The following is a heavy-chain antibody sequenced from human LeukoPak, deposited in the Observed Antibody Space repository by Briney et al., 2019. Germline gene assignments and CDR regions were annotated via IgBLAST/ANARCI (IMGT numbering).Heavy chain of an antibody. V-gene: IGHV3-7*01. Sequence: GGSLRLSCAASGFTFSSYAMSWVRQAPGKGLEWVANIKQDGSEKYYVDSVKGRFTISRDNAKNSLYLQMNSLRAEDTAVYYCARDQGYSYADAFDIWGQGTMVTVSS. CDR3: ARDQGYSYADAFDI. CDR2: IKQDGSEK. D-gene: IGHD5-18*01. J-gene: IGHJ3*02. CDR1: GFTFSSYA.